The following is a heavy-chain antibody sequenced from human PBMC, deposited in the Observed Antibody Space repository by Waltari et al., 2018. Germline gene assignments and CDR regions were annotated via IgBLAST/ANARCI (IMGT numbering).Heavy chain of an antibody. J-gene: IGHJ5*02. V-gene: IGHV4-34*01. CDR3: ARTQYYYDSSGYYYGWFDP. Sequence: QVQLQQWGAGLLKPAETLSLTCAVYGGSFSGYYWSGIRQPQGKGLEWIGEINHSGSTNYNPSLKSRVTISVDTSKNQFSLKLSSVTAADTAVYYCARTQYYYDSSGYYYGWFDPWGQGTLVTVSS. CDR2: INHSGST. CDR1: GGSFSGYY. D-gene: IGHD3-22*01.